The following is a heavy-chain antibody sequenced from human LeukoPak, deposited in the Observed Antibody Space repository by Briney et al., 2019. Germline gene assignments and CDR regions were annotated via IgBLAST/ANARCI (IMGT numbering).Heavy chain of an antibody. CDR2: ISSSSSYI. D-gene: IGHD5-24*01. J-gene: IGHJ4*02. CDR3: ARTPSRGGYNSPVSLEWYYFDY. Sequence: PGGSLRLSCAASGFTFSSYSMNWVRQDPGKGLEWVSSISSSSSYIYYADSVKGRFTISRDNAKNSLYLQMNSLRAEDTAVYYCARTPSRGGYNSPVSLEWYYFDYWGQGTLVTVSS. V-gene: IGHV3-21*01. CDR1: GFTFSSYS.